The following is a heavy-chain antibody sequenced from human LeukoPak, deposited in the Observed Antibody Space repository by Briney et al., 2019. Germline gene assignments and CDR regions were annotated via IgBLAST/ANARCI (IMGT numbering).Heavy chain of an antibody. V-gene: IGHV1-69*04. J-gene: IGHJ6*02. CDR1: GGTFSSYA. D-gene: IGHD1-14*01. Sequence: GASVKVSCKASGGTFSSYAISWVRQAPGQGLEWMGRIIPILGIANYAQKFQGRVTITADKSTSTAYMELSSLRSEDTAVYYCAQLETEYRNYYSGMDVWGQGTTVTVSS. CDR3: AQLETEYRNYYSGMDV. CDR2: IIPILGIA.